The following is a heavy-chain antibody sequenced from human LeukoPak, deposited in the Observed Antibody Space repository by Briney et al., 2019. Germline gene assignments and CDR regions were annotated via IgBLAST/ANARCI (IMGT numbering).Heavy chain of an antibody. Sequence: WGSQRLSCAASGFTFSAFGMHWVRQAPGKGPEWVAFIRFDASDKFYADSVKGRFTISRDNSKNTLHLQMNSLSSEDTAVYYCAKDLDCSGGTCHKTVDYGGRGTLVTVST. J-gene: IGHJ4*02. CDR1: GFTFSAFG. V-gene: IGHV3-30*02. CDR3: AKDLDCSGGTCHKTVDY. CDR2: IRFDASDK. D-gene: IGHD2-15*01.